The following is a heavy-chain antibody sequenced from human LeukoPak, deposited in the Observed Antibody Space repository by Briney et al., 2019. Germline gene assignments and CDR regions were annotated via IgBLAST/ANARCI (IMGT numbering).Heavy chain of an antibody. CDR2: IYTSGST. CDR1: GGSISSGSYY. CDR3: ALTPHVLLWFGYNY. V-gene: IGHV4-61*02. Sequence: SQTLSLTCTVSGGSISSGSYYWSWIRQPAGKGLEWIGRIYTSGSTNYNPSLKSRVTISVDTSKNQFSLKLSSVTAADTAVYYCALTPHVLLWFGYNYWGQGTLVTVSS. D-gene: IGHD3-10*01. J-gene: IGHJ4*02.